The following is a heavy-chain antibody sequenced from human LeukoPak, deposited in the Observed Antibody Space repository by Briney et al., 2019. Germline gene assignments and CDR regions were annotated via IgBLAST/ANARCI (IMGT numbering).Heavy chain of an antibody. J-gene: IGHJ4*02. CDR1: GFTFSSYW. D-gene: IGHD4-17*01. CDR3: ARGLSYGDHEGFDY. Sequence: GSLRLSCAASGFTFSSYWMSWVRQAPGKGLEWIGEINHSGSTNYNPSLKSRVTISVDTSKNQFSLKLSSVTAADTAVYYCARGLSYGDHEGFDYWGQGTLVTVSS. V-gene: IGHV4-34*01. CDR2: INHSGST.